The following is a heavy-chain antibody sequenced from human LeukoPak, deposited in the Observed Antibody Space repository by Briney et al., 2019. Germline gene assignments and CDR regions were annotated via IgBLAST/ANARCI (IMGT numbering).Heavy chain of an antibody. D-gene: IGHD3-16*01. CDR1: EFTISDAW. V-gene: IGHV3-15*01. CDR3: AADRGGGAFDI. CDR2: FKSKSAGGTT. J-gene: IGHJ3*02. Sequence: GGSLRLSCVASEFTISDAWMSWVRQAPGKGLEWVGRFKSKSAGGTTDYAAPVKGRFTVSRDDSQNTLSLQMNSLKTEDTAVYYCAADRGGGAFDIWGPGTLVTVSS.